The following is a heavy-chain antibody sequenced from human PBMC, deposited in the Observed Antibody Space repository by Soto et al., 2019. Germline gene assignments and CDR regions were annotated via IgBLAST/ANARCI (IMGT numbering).Heavy chain of an antibody. D-gene: IGHD4-17*01. CDR3: ARDIKATVTTADY. CDR1: GFIFSSYG. V-gene: IGHV3-33*01. CDR2: IWYDGSNK. Sequence: GGSLRLSCAASGFIFSSYGMHWVRQAPGKGLEWVAVIWYDGSNKYYADSVKGRFTISRDNSKNTLYLQMNSLRAEDTAVYYCARDIKATVTTADYWGQGTLVTVSS. J-gene: IGHJ4*02.